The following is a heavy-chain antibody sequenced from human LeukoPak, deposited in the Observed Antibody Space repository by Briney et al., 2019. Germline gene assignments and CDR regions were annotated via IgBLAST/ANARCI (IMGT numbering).Heavy chain of an antibody. CDR2: INPSGGST. CDR3: ARAGERTSGSYGY. J-gene: IGHJ4*02. V-gene: IGHV1-46*01. Sequence: GASVKVSCKASGHTFTSYYMHWVRQAPGQGLEWLGIINPSGGSTSYAQKFQGRVTMTRDTSTSTVYMEMSSLRSEDTAVYYCARAGERTSGSYGYWGQGTLVTVSS. CDR1: GHTFTSYY. D-gene: IGHD1-26*01.